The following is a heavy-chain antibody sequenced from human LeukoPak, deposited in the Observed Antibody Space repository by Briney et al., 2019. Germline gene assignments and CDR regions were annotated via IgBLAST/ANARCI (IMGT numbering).Heavy chain of an antibody. V-gene: IGHV1-69*02. J-gene: IGHJ5*02. D-gene: IGHD2-2*02. Sequence: SVKVSCKASGGTFSSYTISWVRQAPGQGLEWMGRIIPILGIANYAQRFQGRVTITADKSTSTAYMELSSLRSEDTAVYYCARIYCSSTSCYTGWFDPWGQGTLVTVSS. CDR2: IIPILGIA. CDR3: ARIYCSSTSCYTGWFDP. CDR1: GGTFSSYT.